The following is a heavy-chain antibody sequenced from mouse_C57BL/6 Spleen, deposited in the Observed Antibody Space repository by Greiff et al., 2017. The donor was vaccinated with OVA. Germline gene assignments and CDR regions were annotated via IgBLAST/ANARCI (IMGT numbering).Heavy chain of an antibody. CDR3: AYYYGSIHWFAY. Sequence: VKLVESVAELVRPGASVKLSCTASGFNIKNTYMHWVKQRPEQGLEWIGRIDPANGNTKYAPKFQGKATITADTSSNTAYLQLSSLTSEDTAIYYCAYYYGSIHWFAYWGQGTLVTVSA. CDR2: IDPANGNT. J-gene: IGHJ3*01. V-gene: IGHV14-3*01. D-gene: IGHD1-1*01. CDR1: GFNIKNTY.